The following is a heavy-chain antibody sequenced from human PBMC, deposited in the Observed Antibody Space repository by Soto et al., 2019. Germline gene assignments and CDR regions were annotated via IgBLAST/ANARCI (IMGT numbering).Heavy chain of an antibody. CDR3: ARGIWGSHRYYFDN. Sequence: ASVKVSCKASGYTFTDYAMQWVRQAPGQRPEWMGWINAGDGNTRYSQKFQGRVTFTRDTSASTIFMELNSLKSEDTAVYYCARGIWGSHRYYFDNWGQGTQVTVSS. J-gene: IGHJ4*02. D-gene: IGHD3-16*02. CDR1: GYTFTDYA. V-gene: IGHV1-3*01. CDR2: INAGDGNT.